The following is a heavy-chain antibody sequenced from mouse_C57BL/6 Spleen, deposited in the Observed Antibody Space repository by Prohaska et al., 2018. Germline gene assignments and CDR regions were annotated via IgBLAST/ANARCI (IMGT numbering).Heavy chain of an antibody. J-gene: IGHJ1*03. V-gene: IGHV4-1*01. Sequence: EVKLLQSGGGLVQPGGSLKLSCAASGIDFSRYWMSWVRRAPGKGLELIGEINPDSSTIKYAPALKDKCIIARDNAKNTLYLQMSKVRSEDTALYYCASPNWDWYFDVWGTGTTVTVSS. CDR2: INPDSSTI. D-gene: IGHD4-1*01. CDR1: GIDFSRYW. CDR3: ASPNWDWYFDV.